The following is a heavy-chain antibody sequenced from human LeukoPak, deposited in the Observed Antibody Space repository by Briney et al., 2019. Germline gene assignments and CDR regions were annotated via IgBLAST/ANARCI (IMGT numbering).Heavy chain of an antibody. D-gene: IGHD3-9*01. CDR1: GGSISSYY. CDR2: IYYSGST. Sequence: PSETLSLTCTVSGGSISSYYWSWIRQPPGKGLEWIGYIYYSGSTNYNPSLKSRVTISVDTSKNQFSLQLSSVTAADTAVYCCARVPPRFYDILTGYYPDYAFDIWGQGTMVTVSS. CDR3: ARVPPRFYDILTGYYPDYAFDI. V-gene: IGHV4-59*01. J-gene: IGHJ3*02.